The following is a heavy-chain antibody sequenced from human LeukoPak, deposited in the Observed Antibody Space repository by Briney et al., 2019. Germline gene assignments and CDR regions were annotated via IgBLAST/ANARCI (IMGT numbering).Heavy chain of an antibody. D-gene: IGHD6-19*01. J-gene: IGHJ4*02. V-gene: IGHV3-21*01. CDR2: ISSSSSYI. CDR1: GFTFSSYS. CDR3: AGDQGIAVAGGFDY. Sequence: GGSLRLSCAASGFTFSSYSMNWVRQAPGKGLEWVSSISSSSSYIYYADSVKGRFTISRDNAKNSLYLQMNSLRAEDTAVYYCAGDQGIAVAGGFDYWGQGTLVTVSS.